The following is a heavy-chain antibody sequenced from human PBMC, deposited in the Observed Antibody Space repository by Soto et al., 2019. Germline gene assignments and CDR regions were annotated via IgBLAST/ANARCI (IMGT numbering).Heavy chain of an antibody. CDR2: ISGSGGST. CDR1: GFTFSSYA. Sequence: EVQLLESGGGLVQPGGSLRLSCAASGFTFSSYAMSWVRQAPGTGLEWVSAISGSGAPGTGLEWVSAISGSGGSTYYADSVKGRFTISRDNSKNTLYLQMNSLRAEDTAVYYCAKGGGYHTCDAFDIWGHGTMVTVSS. D-gene: IGHD5-12*01. J-gene: IGHJ3*02. V-gene: IGHV3-23*01. CDR3: AKGGGYHTCDAFDI.